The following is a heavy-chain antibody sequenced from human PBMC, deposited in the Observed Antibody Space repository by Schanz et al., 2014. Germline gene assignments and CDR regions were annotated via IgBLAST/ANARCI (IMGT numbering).Heavy chain of an antibody. Sequence: VRLVESGGGVVQPGRSLRLSCAASGFNFGSHGMHWVRQAPGKGLEWVSAISGSGGSTYYADSVKGRFTISRDNSKNTLYLQMNSLRAEDTAVYYCAKGRFGELSAFDIWGQGTMVTVSS. J-gene: IGHJ3*02. CDR3: AKGRFGELSAFDI. V-gene: IGHV3-23*04. CDR2: ISGSGGST. CDR1: GFNFGSHG. D-gene: IGHD3-10*01.